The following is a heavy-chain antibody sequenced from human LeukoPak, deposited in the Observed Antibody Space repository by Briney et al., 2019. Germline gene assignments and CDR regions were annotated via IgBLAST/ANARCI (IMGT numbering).Heavy chain of an antibody. V-gene: IGHV4-59*01. CDR2: IYYSGST. CDR3: ARGRLAVAVFDY. D-gene: IGHD6-19*01. J-gene: IGHJ4*02. CDR1: GGSISSYY. Sequence: PSETLSLTCTVSGGSISSYYWSWIRQPPGKGLEGIGYIYYSGSTNYNPSLKSRVTISVDTSKNQFSLKLSSVTAADTAVYYCARGRLAVAVFDYWGQGTLVTVSS.